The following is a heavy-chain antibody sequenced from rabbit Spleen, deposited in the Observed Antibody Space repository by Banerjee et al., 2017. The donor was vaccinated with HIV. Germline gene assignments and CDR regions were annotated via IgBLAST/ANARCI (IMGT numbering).Heavy chain of an antibody. CDR3: ARETSSGWGIVSFYFSL. J-gene: IGHJ4*01. CDR1: GFSFSSRFY. D-gene: IGHD4-1*01. Sequence: QEQLKETGGGLVQPGGSLTLSCKASGFSFSSRFYMCWVRQAPGKGLEWIACIDSGSSGDTYYANWAKGRFTISKTSSTTVTLQMTSLTAADTATYFCARETSSGWGIVSFYFSLWGPGTLVTV. CDR2: IDSGSSGDT. V-gene: IGHV1S45*01.